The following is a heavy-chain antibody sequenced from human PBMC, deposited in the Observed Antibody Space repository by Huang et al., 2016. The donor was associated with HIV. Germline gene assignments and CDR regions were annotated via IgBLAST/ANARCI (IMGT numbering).Heavy chain of an antibody. CDR2: INNDGMIT. J-gene: IGHJ3*02. CDR1: GFTFSSYW. D-gene: IGHD2-8*02. CDR3: ARHRSSGGVEEAFDI. V-gene: IGHV3-74*03. Sequence: EVQLVESGGGLVQPGGSLRLSCAASGFTFSSYWMHVVRQAPGKGLVWLSRINNDGMITTDADSVKGRITISRDNARNTMYLQMTTLSAGDTAVYYCARHRSSGGVEEAFDIWGPGTLVTVAS.